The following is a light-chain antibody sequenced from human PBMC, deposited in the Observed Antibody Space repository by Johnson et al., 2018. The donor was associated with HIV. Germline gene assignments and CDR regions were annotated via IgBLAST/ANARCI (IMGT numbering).Light chain of an antibody. Sequence: QSVLTQPPSVSAAPGQKVTISSSGSSSNIGNSYVSWYQQLPGTAPKLLIYDNNKRPSGIPDRFSGSKSGTSATLGITGLQTGDEADYYCQSYDNALSGSKVFGTGTEVTVL. V-gene: IGLV1-51*01. J-gene: IGLJ1*01. CDR1: SSNIGNSY. CDR3: QSYDNALSGSKV. CDR2: DNN.